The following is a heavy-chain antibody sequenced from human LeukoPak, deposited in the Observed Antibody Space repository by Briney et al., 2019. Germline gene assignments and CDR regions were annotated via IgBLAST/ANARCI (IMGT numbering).Heavy chain of an antibody. CDR2: ISGSGDST. CDR3: ARRSGIAVAGAFDY. Sequence: GGSLRLSCAASGFTFSSHGMNWVRQAPGKGLEWVSGISGSGDSTYYADSVKGRFTISRDNSKNTLYLQMNSLRAEDTAVYYCARRSGIAVAGAFDYWGQGTLVTVSS. V-gene: IGHV3-23*01. CDR1: GFTFSSHG. D-gene: IGHD6-19*01. J-gene: IGHJ4*02.